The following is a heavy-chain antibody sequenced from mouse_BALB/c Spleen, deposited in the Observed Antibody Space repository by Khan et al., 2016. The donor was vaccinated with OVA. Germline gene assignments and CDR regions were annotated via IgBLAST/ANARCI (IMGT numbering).Heavy chain of an antibody. D-gene: IGHD1-1*01. J-gene: IGHJ2*01. CDR1: GYSFTDYI. CDR2: IDPYNGGT. Sequence: EVQLQESGPELVKPGASVKVSCKASGYSFTDYIMFWVKQSHGKSLEWIGYIDPYNGGTSYNQKFKGKATLTVDKSSSTAFMHLSSLTAEDSAVFYGARTEYYGSSYYFDYWGQGTTLTVSS. V-gene: IGHV1S135*01. CDR3: ARTEYYGSSYYFDY.